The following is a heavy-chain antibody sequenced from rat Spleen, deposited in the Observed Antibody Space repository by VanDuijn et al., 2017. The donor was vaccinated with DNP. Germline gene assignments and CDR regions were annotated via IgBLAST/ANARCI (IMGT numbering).Heavy chain of an antibody. CDR3: ATLMYATDYYYFHY. D-gene: IGHD1-6*01. J-gene: IGHJ2*01. CDR1: GFTFSDYA. Sequence: EVQLVESGGGFVQPGVSLKLSCAASGFTFSDYAMAWVRQSPKKGLEWVATIIYDGSGTYYRDSVKGRFTISRDNAKSTLYLQVDSLRSEDTATYYCATLMYATDYYYFHYWGQGVMVTVSS. V-gene: IGHV5-7*01. CDR2: IIYDGSGT.